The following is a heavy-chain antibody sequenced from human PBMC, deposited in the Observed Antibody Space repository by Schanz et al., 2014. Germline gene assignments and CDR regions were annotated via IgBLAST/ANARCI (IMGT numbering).Heavy chain of an antibody. CDR3: AGTYCSSTSCYTGYYYMDV. J-gene: IGHJ6*03. V-gene: IGHV1-69*02. Sequence: QLQLVQSGAEVKKPGSSVKVSCKASGGTFSSDTFSWVRQAPGQGLEWMGRIVPIAGITNYAQRFQGRVTITADKSTSTAYMDLTSLRSEDTAVYYCAGTYCSSTSCYTGYYYMDVWGKGTTVTVSS. CDR1: GGTFSSDT. D-gene: IGHD2-2*02. CDR2: IVPIAGIT.